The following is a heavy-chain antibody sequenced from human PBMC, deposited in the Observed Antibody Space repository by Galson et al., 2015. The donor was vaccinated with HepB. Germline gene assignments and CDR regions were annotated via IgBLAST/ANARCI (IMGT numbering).Heavy chain of an antibody. Sequence: SLRLSCAASGFTFSSYAMSWVRQAPGKGLEWVSAISGSGGSTYYADSVKGRFTISRDNSKNTLYLQMNSLRAEDTAVYYCAKVGRMVRGVIIGDAFDIWGQGTMVTVSS. CDR2: ISGSGGST. CDR1: GFTFSSYA. J-gene: IGHJ3*02. D-gene: IGHD3-10*01. V-gene: IGHV3-23*01. CDR3: AKVGRMVRGVIIGDAFDI.